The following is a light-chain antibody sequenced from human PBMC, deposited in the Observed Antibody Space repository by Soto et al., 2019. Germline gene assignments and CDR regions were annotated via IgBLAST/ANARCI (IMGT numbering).Light chain of an antibody. Sequence: EIVMTQSPLSLPVTPGEPASISCRSSQSLLFTNGYNYLNWYLQKPGQSPQLLIYLGSNRASGDPDRFSGSGSGTDFTLTISRVEAEDVGVYYCMQTLQTPLTFGGGTKVDIK. J-gene: IGKJ4*01. CDR1: QSLLFTNGYNY. CDR2: LGS. CDR3: MQTLQTPLT. V-gene: IGKV2-28*01.